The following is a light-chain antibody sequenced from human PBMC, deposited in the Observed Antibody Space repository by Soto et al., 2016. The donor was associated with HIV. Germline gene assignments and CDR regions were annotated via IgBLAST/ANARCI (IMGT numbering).Light chain of an antibody. CDR2: KAS. J-gene: IGKJ4*01. Sequence: DIQLTQSPSSLSASVGDRVTITCRASQGIRKDLGWYHQKPGKAPKLLIYKASSLESGVPSRFSGSGSGTEFTLTISSLQPEDFATYFCQQYKTYPLTFGGGTKVQIK. CDR1: QGIRKD. CDR3: QQYKTYPLT. V-gene: IGKV1-17*01.